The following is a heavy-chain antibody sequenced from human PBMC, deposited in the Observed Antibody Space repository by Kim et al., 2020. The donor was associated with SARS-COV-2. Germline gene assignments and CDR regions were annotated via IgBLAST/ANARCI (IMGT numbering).Heavy chain of an antibody. V-gene: IGHV4-59*01. CDR1: GASISNYY. Sequence: SETLSLTRTVSGASISNYYLSWLRQPPGKGLEWIGYFSKTGRTNYNPSLKSRVTISADTSKNQFALTLTSVTSADTAVYYCARDYGGGSAFDLWSQGTMVIVSS. D-gene: IGHD4-17*01. CDR2: FSKTGRT. J-gene: IGHJ3*01. CDR3: ARDYGGGSAFDL.